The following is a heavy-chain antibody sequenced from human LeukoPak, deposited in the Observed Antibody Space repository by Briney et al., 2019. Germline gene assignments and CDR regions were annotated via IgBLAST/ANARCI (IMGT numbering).Heavy chain of an antibody. CDR3: ARDGPIAVAGTYFDY. D-gene: IGHD6-19*01. CDR2: IYSGGST. CDR1: GFTVSSNY. Sequence: PGGSLRLSCAASGFTVSSNYMSWVRQAPGKGLEWVSVIYSGGSTYYADSVKGRFTISRDNSKNTLYLQVNSLRAEGTAVYYCARDGPIAVAGTYFDYWGQGTLVTVSS. V-gene: IGHV3-66*01. J-gene: IGHJ4*02.